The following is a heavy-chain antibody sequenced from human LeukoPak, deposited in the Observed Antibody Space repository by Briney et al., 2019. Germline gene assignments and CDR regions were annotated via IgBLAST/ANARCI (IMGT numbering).Heavy chain of an antibody. V-gene: IGHV3-21*01. Sequence: GGSLRLSCAASGFTFSSYSMNWVRQAPGKGLEWVSSISSSSYIYYADSVKGRFTISRDNAKNSLYLQMNSLRAEDTAVYYCARVQSKSRDYDFWSGYYGAWGQGTLVTVSS. CDR3: ARVQSKSRDYDFWSGYYGA. CDR2: ISSSSYI. J-gene: IGHJ5*02. D-gene: IGHD3-3*01. CDR1: GFTFSSYS.